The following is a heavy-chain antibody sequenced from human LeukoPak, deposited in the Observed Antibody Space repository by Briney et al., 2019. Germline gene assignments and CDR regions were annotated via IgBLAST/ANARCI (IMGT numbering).Heavy chain of an antibody. CDR3: ARDVSGGSSGLIIYFDY. D-gene: IGHD3-22*01. CDR1: GGTFSSYA. Sequence: GASVKVSCKASGGTFSSYAISWVRQAPGQGLEWMGGIIPIFGTANYAQKFQGRVTITADESTSTAYMELSSLRSEDTAVYYCARDVSGGSSGLIIYFDYWGQGTLVTVSS. CDR2: IIPIFGTA. J-gene: IGHJ4*02. V-gene: IGHV1-69*01.